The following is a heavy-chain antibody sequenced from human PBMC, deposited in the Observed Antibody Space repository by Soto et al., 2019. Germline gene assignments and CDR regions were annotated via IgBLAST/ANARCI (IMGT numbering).Heavy chain of an antibody. CDR3: ARGGYSSSPEWFDP. CDR2: IYYSGST. V-gene: IGHV4-59*01. CDR1: GGSISSYY. Sequence: SETLSLTCTVSGGSISSYYWSWIRQPPGKGLEWIGYIYYSGSTNYNPSLKSRVTISVDTSKNQFSLKLSTVTAADTAVYYCARGGYSSSPEWFDPWGQGTLVTVSS. J-gene: IGHJ5*02. D-gene: IGHD6-13*01.